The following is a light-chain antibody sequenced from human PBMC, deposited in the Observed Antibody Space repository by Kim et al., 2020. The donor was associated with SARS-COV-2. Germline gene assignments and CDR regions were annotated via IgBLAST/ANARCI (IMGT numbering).Light chain of an antibody. J-gene: IGKJ2*01. V-gene: IGKV3-20*01. Sequence: GEEPAPRGRASQSVRSDYIACYQQKPGEAPRVLIYGASSRATGIPDRFSGSGSGTDFTLTISRLEPEDLEVYYCQQDGSSPYTFGQGTKLEI. CDR1: QSVRSDY. CDR2: GAS. CDR3: QQDGSSPYT.